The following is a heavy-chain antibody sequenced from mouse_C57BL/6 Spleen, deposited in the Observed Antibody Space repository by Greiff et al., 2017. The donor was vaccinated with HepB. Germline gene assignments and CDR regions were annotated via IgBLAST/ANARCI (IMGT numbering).Heavy chain of an antibody. Sequence: VQRVEPGPELVKPGASVKISCKASGYAFSSSWMNWVKQRPGKGLEWIGRIYPGDGDTNYNGKFKGKATLTADKSSSTAYMQLSSLTSEDSAVYFCARRYGSRYFDDWGTGTTVTVSS. J-gene: IGHJ1*03. CDR2: IYPGDGDT. V-gene: IGHV1-82*01. D-gene: IGHD1-1*01. CDR3: ARRYGSRYFDD. CDR1: GYAFSSSW.